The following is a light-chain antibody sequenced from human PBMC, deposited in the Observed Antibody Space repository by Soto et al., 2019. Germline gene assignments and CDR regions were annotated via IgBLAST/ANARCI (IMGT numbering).Light chain of an antibody. V-gene: IGLV2-14*01. CDR2: DVS. CDR1: SSDVGGYTY. CDR3: TSYTSSSTPYV. Sequence: QSVLTQPASVSGSPGQSITISCAGTSSDVGGYTYVSWYQQHPGKAPILMIYDVSNRPSGVSIRFSGSKSGNTASLTISGLQAEDEADYYCTSYTSSSTPYVFGGGTKVTVL. J-gene: IGLJ1*01.